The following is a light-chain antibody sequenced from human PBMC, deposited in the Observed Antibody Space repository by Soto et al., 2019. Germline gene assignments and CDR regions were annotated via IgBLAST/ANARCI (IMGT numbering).Light chain of an antibody. CDR3: QSYDGSLSGSV. CDR2: DDS. V-gene: IGLV3-21*02. Sequence: SYELTQPPSVSVAPGQTATFICGGDNIGYKTVHWYQQRPGQAPVLVVYDDSDRPSGIPERFSGSKSGTSASLAITGLQAEDEADYYCQSYDGSLSGSVFGGGTKVTVL. J-gene: IGLJ2*01. CDR1: NIGYKT.